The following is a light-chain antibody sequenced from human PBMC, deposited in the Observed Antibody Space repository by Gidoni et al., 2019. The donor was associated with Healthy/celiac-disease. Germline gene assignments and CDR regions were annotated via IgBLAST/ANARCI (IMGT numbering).Light chain of an antibody. J-gene: IGKJ1*01. V-gene: IGKV3-20*01. CDR2: GAS. Sequence: EIVLTQSPGTLSSSPGERATLSCRASQSVSSSYLAWYQQKPGQAPRLLIYGASTRATGIPDRFSGSESGTDFTLTISRLEPEDFAVYYCQQYGSSHWAFGQGTKVEIK. CDR3: QQYGSSHWA. CDR1: QSVSSSY.